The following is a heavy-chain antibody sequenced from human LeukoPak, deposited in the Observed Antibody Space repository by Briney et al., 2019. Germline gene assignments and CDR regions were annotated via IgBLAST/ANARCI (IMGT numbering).Heavy chain of an antibody. V-gene: IGHV3-21*01. J-gene: IGHJ3*02. CDR3: ATPNLYSTSLDAFHI. CDR1: GFTFSSYS. D-gene: IGHD2-8*01. Sequence: GGSLRLSCAASGFTFSSYSMNWVRQAPGKGLEWVSSISSSSSYIYYADSVKGRFTISRDNAKNSLYLQVNSLRAENTAVYYSATPNLYSTSLDAFHIWGQGTMVTVSS. CDR2: ISSSSSYI.